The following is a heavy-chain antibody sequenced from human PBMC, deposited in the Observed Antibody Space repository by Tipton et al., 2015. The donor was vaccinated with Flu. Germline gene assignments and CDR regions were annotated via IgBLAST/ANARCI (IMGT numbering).Heavy chain of an antibody. V-gene: IGHV4-38-2*02. J-gene: IGHJ4*02. D-gene: IGHD3-16*01. CDR3: ARGWGDYDYVWGSYRRPHPDYFDY. CDR1: GDSISSDYY. Sequence: LRLSCTISGDSISSDYYWGWIRQPPGKGLEWIGNIFHTGSTYHNPSLKSRVTISINTSKNQFSLKVFSVAAADTAVYYCARGWGDYDYVWGSYRRPHPDYFDYWGQGTLVTVSS. CDR2: IFHTGST.